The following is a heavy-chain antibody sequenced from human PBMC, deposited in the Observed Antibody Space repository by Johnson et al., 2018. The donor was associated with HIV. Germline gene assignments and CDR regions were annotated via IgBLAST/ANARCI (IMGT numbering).Heavy chain of an antibody. CDR2: INWNGDST. CDR1: GFTFDDYG. D-gene: IGHD3-3*01. CDR3: ARDASLRFLEWFDAFDI. Sequence: VQLVESGGGVVRPGGSLRLSCAASGFTFDDYGVSWVRQAPGKGLEWVSGINWNGDSTGYADSVKGRFTISRDNAKNSLYLQMNSLRAEDTAVYYCARDASLRFLEWFDAFDIWGQGTMVTVSS. V-gene: IGHV3-20*04. J-gene: IGHJ3*02.